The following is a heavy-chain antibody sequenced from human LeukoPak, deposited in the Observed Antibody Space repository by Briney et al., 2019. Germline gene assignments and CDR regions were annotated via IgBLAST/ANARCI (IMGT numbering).Heavy chain of an antibody. J-gene: IGHJ4*02. CDR2: IYNSTST. D-gene: IGHD2/OR15-2a*01. CDR1: GYSITNGDY. V-gene: IGHV4-38-2*01. Sequence: SETLSLTCVVSGYSITNGDYWGWIRQSPGKGLEWIGSIYNSTSTHYNPSLKSRVTILVDTSKNEFSLKMTSVTAADTAMYYCARNSTSGFFDYWGQGTLATVSS. CDR3: ARNSTSGFFDY.